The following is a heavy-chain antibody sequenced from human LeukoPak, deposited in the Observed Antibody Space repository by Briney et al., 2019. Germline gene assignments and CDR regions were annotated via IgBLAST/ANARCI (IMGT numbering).Heavy chain of an antibody. CDR2: IYHSGST. CDR3: ARFMVRGVINDY. CDR1: GGSISSSNW. J-gene: IGHJ4*02. D-gene: IGHD3-10*01. V-gene: IGHV4-4*02. Sequence: SETLSLTCAVSGGSISSSNWWSWVRQPPGKGLEWIGEIYHSGSTNYNPSLKSRVTISVDTSKNQFSLKLSSVTAADTAVYYCARFMVRGVINDYWGQGTLVTVSS.